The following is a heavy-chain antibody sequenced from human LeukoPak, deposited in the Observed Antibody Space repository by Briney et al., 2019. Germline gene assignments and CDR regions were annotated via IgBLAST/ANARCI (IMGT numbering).Heavy chain of an antibody. CDR1: GFTFSSYG. V-gene: IGHV1-2*02. CDR2: INPNSGGT. D-gene: IGHD2-15*01. J-gene: IGHJ6*03. CDR3: ARNAYCSGGSCYWYYYYMDV. Sequence: PGGSLRLSCAASGFTFSSYGMHWVRQAPGQGLEWMGWINPNSGGTNYAQKFQGRVTMTRDTSISTAYMELSRLRSDDTAVYYCARNAYCSGGSCYWYYYYMDVWGKGTTVTVSS.